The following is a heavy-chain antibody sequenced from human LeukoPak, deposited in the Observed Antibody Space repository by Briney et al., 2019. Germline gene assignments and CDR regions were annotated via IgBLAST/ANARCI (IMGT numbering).Heavy chain of an antibody. CDR2: ISYDGSNK. CDR1: GFTFSSYA. Sequence: GGSLRLSCAASGFTFSSYAMHWVRQAPGKGLEWVAVISYDGSNKYYADSVKGRFTISRDNSKNTLYLQMNSLRAEDTAVYYCAKDFASHYYYGMDVWGQGTTVTVSS. D-gene: IGHD2-21*01. V-gene: IGHV3-30*04. J-gene: IGHJ6*02. CDR3: AKDFASHYYYGMDV.